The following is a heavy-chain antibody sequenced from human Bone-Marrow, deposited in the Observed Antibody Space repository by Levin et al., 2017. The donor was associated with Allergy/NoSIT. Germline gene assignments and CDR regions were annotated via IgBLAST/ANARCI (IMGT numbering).Heavy chain of an antibody. Sequence: SGGSLRLSCAASGFTFSNNYMSWVRQAPGKGLEWVSFIYSGGGTYYADSVKGRFTISRDNSKNTLYLQMNSLRAEDTAVYYCARKSDQQLYAMWDAWGQGTTVIVSS. J-gene: IGHJ6*02. CDR3: ARKSDQQLYAMWDA. V-gene: IGHV3-53*01. D-gene: IGHD2-2*02. CDR1: GFTFSNNY. CDR2: IYSGGGT.